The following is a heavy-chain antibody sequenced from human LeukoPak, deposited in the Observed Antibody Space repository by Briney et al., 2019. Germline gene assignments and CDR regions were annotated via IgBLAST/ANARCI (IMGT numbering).Heavy chain of an antibody. CDR3: GKPGILVVGASTTWFDP. V-gene: IGHV3-23*01. Sequence: GGSLRLSCAASGFTFSSYAMSWVRQAPGKGLEWVSAISGSGGSTYYADSVKGRFTISRDNSKNTLYLQMNSLRAEDTAVYYCGKPGILVVGASTTWFDPWGQGTLVTVSS. CDR2: ISGSGGST. D-gene: IGHD2-15*01. J-gene: IGHJ5*02. CDR1: GFTFSSYA.